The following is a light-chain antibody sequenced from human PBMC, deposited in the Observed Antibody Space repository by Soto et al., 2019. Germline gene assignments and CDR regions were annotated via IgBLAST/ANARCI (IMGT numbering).Light chain of an antibody. CDR2: EVS. CDR3: SSYAGSNNFV. Sequence: QSVLTQPPSASGSPGQSVTISCTGTSSDVGGYNYVSWYQQHPGKAPKLMIYEVSERPSGVPDRFSCSKSSNTASLTVSGLQAEDEADYYCSSYAGSNNFVFGTGTKVTVL. V-gene: IGLV2-8*01. J-gene: IGLJ1*01. CDR1: SSDVGGYNY.